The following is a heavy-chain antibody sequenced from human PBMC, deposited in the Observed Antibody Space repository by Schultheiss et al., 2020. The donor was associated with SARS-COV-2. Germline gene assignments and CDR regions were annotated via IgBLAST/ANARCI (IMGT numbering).Heavy chain of an antibody. Sequence: SETLSLTCTVSGGSISSYYWSWIRQPPGKGLEWIGSIYYSGSTYYNPSLKSRVTISVDTSKKQFSLKMSSVTAADAAVYYCARADVLRYYFDYWGQGNLVTVSS. J-gene: IGHJ4*02. D-gene: IGHD3-3*01. V-gene: IGHV4-59*12. CDR2: IYYSGST. CDR3: ARADVLRYYFDY. CDR1: GGSISSYY.